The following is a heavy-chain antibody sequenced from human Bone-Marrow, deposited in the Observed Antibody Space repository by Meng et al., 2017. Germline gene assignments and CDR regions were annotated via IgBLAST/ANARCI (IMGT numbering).Heavy chain of an antibody. V-gene: IGHV3-53*05. D-gene: IGHD3-16*01. Sequence: GESLKISCAASGFTVSSNYMSWVRQAPGKGLEWVSVIYSGGSTYYADSVKGRFTISRDNSKNTLYLQMNSLRAEDTAVYYCACLYQRKALPAFVRGDAFDIWGQGTMVTVSS. CDR1: GFTVSSNY. J-gene: IGHJ3*02. CDR3: ACLYQRKALPAFVRGDAFDI. CDR2: IYSGGST.